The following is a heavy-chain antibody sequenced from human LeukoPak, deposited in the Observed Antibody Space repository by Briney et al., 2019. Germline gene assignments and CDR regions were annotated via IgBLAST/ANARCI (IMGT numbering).Heavy chain of an antibody. J-gene: IGHJ4*02. Sequence: ASVTVSCTASGYTFTSYGISWVRQAPGQGLEWMGWISAYNGNTNYAQKLQGRVTMTTDTSTSTAYVELRSLRSDDTAVYYCARDRPWLAGTVGYFDYWGQGTLVTVSS. CDR1: GYTFTSYG. CDR3: ARDRPWLAGTVGYFDY. CDR2: ISAYNGNT. D-gene: IGHD6-19*01. V-gene: IGHV1-18*01.